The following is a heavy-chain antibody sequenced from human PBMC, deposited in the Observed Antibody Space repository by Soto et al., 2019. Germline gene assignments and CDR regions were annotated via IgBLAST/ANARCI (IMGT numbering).Heavy chain of an antibody. D-gene: IGHD6-13*01. CDR3: ARGSDSRSWSYAFDI. CDR1: GGSISSGGFY. CDR2: IYYSGSA. Sequence: QVQLQESGPGLVKPSQTLSLTCTVSGGSISSGGFYWSWIRQHPGEGLEWIGYIYYSGSAYYNPSLKSRAAISVDTSKNQFSLKLSSVTPADTTLYHCARGSDSRSWSYAFDIWGQGTMVTVSS. J-gene: IGHJ3*02. V-gene: IGHV4-31*03.